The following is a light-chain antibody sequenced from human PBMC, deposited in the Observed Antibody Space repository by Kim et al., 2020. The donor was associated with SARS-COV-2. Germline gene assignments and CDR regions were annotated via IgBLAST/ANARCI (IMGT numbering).Light chain of an antibody. CDR3: QSYDSSNPWV. CDR2: EDN. CDR1: SGSIASNY. Sequence: NFMLTQPHSVSESPGKTVTISCTRSSGSIASNYVQWYQQRPGSAPTTVIYEDNPRPSGVPDRFSGSIDSSSNSASLTISGLKTEDEADYYCQSYDSSNPWVFGGGSQLAVL. J-gene: IGLJ3*02. V-gene: IGLV6-57*04.